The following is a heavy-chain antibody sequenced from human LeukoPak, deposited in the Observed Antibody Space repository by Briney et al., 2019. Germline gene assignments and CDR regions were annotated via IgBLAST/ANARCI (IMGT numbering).Heavy chain of an antibody. Sequence: GGSLRLSCAASGFPFSSYTMSWVRQAPGKGLEWVSGLTGSGGGTYYADSVKGQFTISRDNSKNTLYLQLNSLRVEDTAIHYCAKGTAAADIYFDYWGQGTLVTVSS. V-gene: IGHV3-23*01. CDR2: LTGSGGGT. D-gene: IGHD6-25*01. J-gene: IGHJ4*02. CDR3: AKGTAAADIYFDY. CDR1: GFPFSSYT.